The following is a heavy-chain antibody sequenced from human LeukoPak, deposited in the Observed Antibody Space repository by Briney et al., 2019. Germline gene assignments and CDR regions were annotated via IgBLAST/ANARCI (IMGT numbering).Heavy chain of an antibody. V-gene: IGHV4-39*01. CDR2: IYYSGST. Sequence: PSETLSLTCTVSGGSISSSSYYWGWIRQPPGKGLEWIGSIYYSGSTYYNPSLKSRVTISVDTSKNQFSLKLSSVTAADTAVYYCASRIAVAGTLFDYWGQGTLVTVSS. CDR1: GGSISSSSYY. J-gene: IGHJ4*02. D-gene: IGHD6-19*01. CDR3: ASRIAVAGTLFDY.